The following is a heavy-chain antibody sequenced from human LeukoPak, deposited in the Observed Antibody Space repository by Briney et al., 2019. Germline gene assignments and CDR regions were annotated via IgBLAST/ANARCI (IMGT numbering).Heavy chain of an antibody. CDR3: ATRGYSYGYNY. CDR2: VDPEDGET. V-gene: IGHV1-69-2*01. CDR1: GYTFTDYY. J-gene: IGHJ4*02. D-gene: IGHD5-18*01. Sequence: ASVKVSCKVSGYTFTDYYVHWVQQAPGKGLEWMGLVDPEDGETIYAEKFQGRVTITADTSTDTAYMELSSLRSEDTAVYYCATRGYSYGYNYWGQGTLVTVSS.